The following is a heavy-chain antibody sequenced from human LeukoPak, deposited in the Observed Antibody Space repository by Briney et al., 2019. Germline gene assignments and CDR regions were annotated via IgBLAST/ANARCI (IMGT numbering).Heavy chain of an antibody. CDR1: GFNFDEYS. Sequence: PGGSLRLSCVASGFNFDEYSMDWVRQAPGKGLEFVSIIYSGGSTSYTDSVEGRFTMSRDNSKNTLYLQMNSLRAEDTAVYYCTRLTWNYFFDNWGQGTLVTVSS. CDR2: IYSGGST. J-gene: IGHJ4*02. CDR3: TRLTWNYFFDN. D-gene: IGHD3-10*01. V-gene: IGHV3-53*01.